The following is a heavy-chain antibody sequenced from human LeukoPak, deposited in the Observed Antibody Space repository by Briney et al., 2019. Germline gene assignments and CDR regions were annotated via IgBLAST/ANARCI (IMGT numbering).Heavy chain of an antibody. J-gene: IGHJ3*02. V-gene: IGHV4-39*01. CDR3: ARRPVVMHAFDI. D-gene: IGHD3-22*01. Sequence: SETLSLTCTVSDGSISSNSYHWGWIRQSSGKGLEWIGGISYSGSTYYNPSLKSRVTISADTSKNQLSLKLSSVTAADTAVYYCARRPVVMHAFDIWGQGTMVTVSS. CDR1: DGSISSNSYH. CDR2: ISYSGST.